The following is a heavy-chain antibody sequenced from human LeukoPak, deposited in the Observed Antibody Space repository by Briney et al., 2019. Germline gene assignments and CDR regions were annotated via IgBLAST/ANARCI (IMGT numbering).Heavy chain of an antibody. CDR2: INHSGST. Sequence: PSETLSLTCTVCGGSFSGYYWSWIRQPPGEGLEWIGEINHSGSTNYNPSLKSRVTISVDTSKNQFSLKLSSVTAADTAVYYCARGIRIAAAGMADWGQGTLVTVSS. CDR1: GGSFSGYY. J-gene: IGHJ4*02. D-gene: IGHD6-13*01. V-gene: IGHV4-34*01. CDR3: ARGIRIAAAGMAD.